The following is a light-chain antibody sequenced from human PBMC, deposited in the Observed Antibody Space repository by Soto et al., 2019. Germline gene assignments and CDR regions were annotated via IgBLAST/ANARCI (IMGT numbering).Light chain of an antibody. V-gene: IGLV2-14*01. J-gene: IGLJ3*02. CDR3: SSYPSRSTPWV. Sequence: QSALTQPASVSGSPGQSITISCTGTSSDVGGYNYVSWYQQHPGKAPKLMIYEVSNRPSGVSNRFSGSKSGNTASLTISGLQAEDEADHYCSSYPSRSTPWVFGGGTKLTVL. CDR2: EVS. CDR1: SSDVGGYNY.